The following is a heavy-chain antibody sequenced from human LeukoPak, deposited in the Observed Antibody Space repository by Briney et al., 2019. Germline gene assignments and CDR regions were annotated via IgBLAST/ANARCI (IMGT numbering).Heavy chain of an antibody. J-gene: IGHJ6*03. CDR3: ARGRGIAVAGTYYYYMDV. CDR2: INHSGST. Sequence: SETLSLTCAVYGGSFSGYYWSWIRQPPGKGLEWIGEINHSGSTNYNPSLKSRVTISVDTSKNQFSLKLSSVTAADTAVYYCARGRGIAVAGTYYYYMDVWGKGTTVTVSS. D-gene: IGHD6-19*01. CDR1: GGSFSGYY. V-gene: IGHV4-34*01.